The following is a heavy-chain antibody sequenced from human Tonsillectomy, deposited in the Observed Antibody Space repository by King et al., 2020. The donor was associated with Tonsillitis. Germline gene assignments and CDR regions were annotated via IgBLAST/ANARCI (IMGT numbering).Heavy chain of an antibody. D-gene: IGHD6-19*01. Sequence: QLQESGPGLVKPSETLSLTCTVSGGSISSYYWSWIRQPPWKGLEWIGYIYYSGSPNYNPSLQSRVPISVDTSKNQFSLKLSSVTAADTAVYYCARDSSIAVAEYYFDYWGQGTLVTVSS. J-gene: IGHJ4*02. CDR3: ARDSSIAVAEYYFDY. CDR2: IYYSGSP. V-gene: IGHV4-59*01. CDR1: GGSISSYY.